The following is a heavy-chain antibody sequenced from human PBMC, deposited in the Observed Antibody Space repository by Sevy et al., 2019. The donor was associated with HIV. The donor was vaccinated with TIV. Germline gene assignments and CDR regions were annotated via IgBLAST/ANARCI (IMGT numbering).Heavy chain of an antibody. CDR2: IIPIFGTA. Sequence: ASVKVSCKASGGTFSSYAISWVRQAPGQGLEWMGGIIPIFGTANYAQTFQGRVTITADESTSTAYMELSSLRSEDTAVYYCASSQTYYDFWSGYYTKAKYYYYGMDVWGQGTTVTVSS. CDR1: GGTFSSYA. CDR3: ASSQTYYDFWSGYYTKAKYYYYGMDV. V-gene: IGHV1-69*13. J-gene: IGHJ6*02. D-gene: IGHD3-3*01.